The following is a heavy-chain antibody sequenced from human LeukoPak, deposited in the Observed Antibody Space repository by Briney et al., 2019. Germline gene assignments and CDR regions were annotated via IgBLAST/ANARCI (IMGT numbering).Heavy chain of an antibody. J-gene: IGHJ5*02. CDR2: INHSGST. V-gene: IGHV4-34*01. CDR3: ARGSVGVPAARYNWFDP. Sequence: SETLSLTCAVYGGSFSGYYWSWIRQPPGKGLEWIGEINHSGSTNYNPSLKSRVTISADTSKNQFSLKLSSVTAADTAVYYCARGSVGVPAARYNWFDPWGQGTLVTVSS. CDR1: GGSFSGYY. D-gene: IGHD2-2*01.